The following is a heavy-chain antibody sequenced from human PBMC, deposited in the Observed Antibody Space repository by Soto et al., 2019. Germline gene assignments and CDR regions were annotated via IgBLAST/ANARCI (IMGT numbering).Heavy chain of an antibody. CDR1: GYTFTGYY. V-gene: IGHV1-2*02. J-gene: IGHJ4*01. D-gene: IGHD2-15*01. CDR2: INPNSGGT. CDR3: ASSVGASTDDY. Sequence: SSVKASCKSSGYTFTGYYMHWVRQAPGQGLEWMGWINPNSGGTNYAQKFQGRVTMTRDTSISTAYMELSRLRSDDTAVYYGASSVGASTDDYWGHGTRVTAFS.